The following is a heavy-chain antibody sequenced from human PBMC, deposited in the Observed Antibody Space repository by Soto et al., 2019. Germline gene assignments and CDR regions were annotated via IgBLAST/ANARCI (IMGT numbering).Heavy chain of an antibody. D-gene: IGHD2-8*01. V-gene: IGHV3-15*07. J-gene: IGHJ4*02. CDR2: IKSKTDGETT. CDR3: STGSALLMVYAGYYFDY. Sequence: GGSLRLSCAASGFTFSNTWMNWVRQAPGKGLEWVGRIKSKTDGETTDYAAPVKGRFSLSRDDSKNTLYLQMNSLKTEDTAVYYCSTGSALLMVYAGYYFDYWGQGALVTVS. CDR1: GFTFSNTW.